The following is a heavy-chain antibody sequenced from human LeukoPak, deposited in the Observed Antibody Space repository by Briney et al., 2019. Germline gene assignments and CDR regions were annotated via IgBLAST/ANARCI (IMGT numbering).Heavy chain of an antibody. D-gene: IGHD3-10*01. CDR2: ISGDGGST. J-gene: IGHJ4*02. CDR1: GFTFDDYA. CDR3: AKDGSGSYYNVLFDY. V-gene: IGHV3-43*02. Sequence: TGGSLRLSCAASGFTFDDYAMHWVRQAPGKGLEWVSLISGDGGSTYYADSVKGRFTISRDNSKNSLYPQMNSLRTEDTALYYCAKDGSGSYYNVLFDYWGREPWSPSPQ.